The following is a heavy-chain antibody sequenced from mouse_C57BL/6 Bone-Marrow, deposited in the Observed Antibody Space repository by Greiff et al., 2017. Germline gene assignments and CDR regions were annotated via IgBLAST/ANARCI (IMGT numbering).Heavy chain of an antibody. Sequence: QVQLQQSGAELVRPGTSVKVSCKASGYAFTNYLIEWVKQRPGQGLEWIGVINPGSGGTNYNEKFKGKATLTADKSSSTAYMQLSSLTSEDSAVYFCAIYYGYEKDYWGQGTTLTVSS. CDR1: GYAFTNYL. CDR3: AIYYGYEKDY. D-gene: IGHD2-2*01. J-gene: IGHJ2*01. V-gene: IGHV1-54*01. CDR2: INPGSGGT.